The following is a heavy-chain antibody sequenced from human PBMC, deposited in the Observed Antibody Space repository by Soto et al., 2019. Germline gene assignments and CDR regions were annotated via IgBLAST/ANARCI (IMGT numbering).Heavy chain of an antibody. V-gene: IGHV4-31*03. J-gene: IGHJ6*02. CDR2: IYYNGST. CDR1: GGSISSGGDY. CDR3: ARARGVATIIYYYGMDV. Sequence: QVQLQESGPGLVKPSQTLSLTCTVSGGSISSGGDYWSWIRQHPGKGLEWIGYIYYNGSTNYNPSLKSRVTISVDTSKNQFSLKLSSVTAADTAVYYWARARGVATIIYYYGMDVWGQGTTVTVSS. D-gene: IGHD5-12*01.